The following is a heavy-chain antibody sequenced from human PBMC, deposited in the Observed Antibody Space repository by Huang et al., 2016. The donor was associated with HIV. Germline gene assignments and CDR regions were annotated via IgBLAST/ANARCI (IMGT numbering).Heavy chain of an antibody. CDR2: IRQDEIEK. D-gene: IGHD1-7*01. J-gene: IGHJ6*02. Sequence: VESGGRLVQPGGSIRLSCVGSTFRFGAYWMSWVSQPPGKGLEWVANIRQDEIEKYYVDSVKGRFNISRDNAKKVVFLEMNNVRVEDTATYFCATKTAGMDIWGQGTTVTVS. CDR1: TFRFGAYW. CDR3: ATKTAGMDI. V-gene: IGHV3-7*03.